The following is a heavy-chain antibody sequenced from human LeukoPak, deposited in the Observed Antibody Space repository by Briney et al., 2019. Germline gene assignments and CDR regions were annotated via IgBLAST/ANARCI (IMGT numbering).Heavy chain of an antibody. Sequence: GGSLRLSCAASGFTFSTYSMSWVRQAPGKGLEWVSVISGGGGERFYADSVEGRFTISRDNSKNALYLQMNSLRVEDTAVYYCAKGRTLVGGSTRSYDYWGQGTLVTVSS. CDR3: AKGRTLVGGSTRSYDY. D-gene: IGHD1-26*01. CDR2: ISGGGGER. V-gene: IGHV3-23*01. J-gene: IGHJ4*02. CDR1: GFTFSTYS.